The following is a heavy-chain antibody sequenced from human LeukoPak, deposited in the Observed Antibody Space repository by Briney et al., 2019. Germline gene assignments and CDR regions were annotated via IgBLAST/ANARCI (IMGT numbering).Heavy chain of an antibody. D-gene: IGHD3-10*01. CDR1: GFTFSNYD. Sequence: GGSLRLSCAASGFTFSNYDMHWVRQAPGKGLEWVAVISYDGSNKYYADSVKGRFTISRDNAKNSLYLQMNSLRAEDTAVYYCARVGAATMVRAYFDYWGQGTLVTVSS. CDR3: ARVGAATMVRAYFDY. V-gene: IGHV3-30-3*01. CDR2: ISYDGSNK. J-gene: IGHJ4*02.